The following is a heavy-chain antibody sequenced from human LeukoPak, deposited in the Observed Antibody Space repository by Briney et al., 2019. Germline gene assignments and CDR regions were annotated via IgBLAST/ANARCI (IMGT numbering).Heavy chain of an antibody. CDR3: AREGGYCSGGSCRPAGAFDI. V-gene: IGHV1-18*01. J-gene: IGHJ3*02. D-gene: IGHD2-15*01. Sequence: ASVKVSCKASGGTFTSYGISWVRQAPGQGLEWMGWISAYNGNTNYAQKLQDRVTMTTDTSTSTAYMELRSLRSDDTAVYYCAREGGYCSGGSCRPAGAFDIWGQGTMVTVSS. CDR2: ISAYNGNT. CDR1: GGTFTSYG.